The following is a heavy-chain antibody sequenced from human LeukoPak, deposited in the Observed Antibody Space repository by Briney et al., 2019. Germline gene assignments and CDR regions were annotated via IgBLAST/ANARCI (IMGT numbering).Heavy chain of an antibody. CDR1: GGSFSGYY. D-gene: IGHD2-2*02. CDR2: INHSGST. Sequence: SETLSLTCAVYGGSFSGYYWSWIRQPPGKVLEWIGEINHSGSTNYNPSLKSRVTISVDTSKNQFSLKLSSVTAADTAVYYCASRIGYCSSTSCYKVYYFDYWGQGTLVTVSS. V-gene: IGHV4-34*01. J-gene: IGHJ4*02. CDR3: ASRIGYCSSTSCYKVYYFDY.